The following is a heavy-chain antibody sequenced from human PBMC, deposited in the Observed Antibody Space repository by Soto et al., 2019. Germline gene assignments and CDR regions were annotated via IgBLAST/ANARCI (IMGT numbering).Heavy chain of an antibody. D-gene: IGHD6-19*01. CDR1: GYTFTGYY. V-gene: IGHV1-2*02. Sequence: ASVKVSCKAAGYTFTGYYMYWVRQAPGQGLEWMGWINPNTGGTNYAQKFQGRVTLTRDTSISTAYMELTRLRSDDTAVYYCAREGNSGWSPDYWGQGTLVTVSS. CDR3: AREGNSGWSPDY. J-gene: IGHJ4*02. CDR2: INPNTGGT.